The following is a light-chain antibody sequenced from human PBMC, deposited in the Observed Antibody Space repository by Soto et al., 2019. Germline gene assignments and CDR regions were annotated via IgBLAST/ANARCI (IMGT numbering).Light chain of an antibody. Sequence: DIQMTQSPSTLSASVGDRVTISCRASQTISNWLAWYQQKPGKAPNLLIYGVSNLASGVPSRFSGTGSGTEFTLTISSLRPDDFATYYCQQYRCYSWTFGHGTKVEIK. CDR2: GVS. J-gene: IGKJ1*01. V-gene: IGKV1-5*03. CDR3: QQYRCYSWT. CDR1: QTISNW.